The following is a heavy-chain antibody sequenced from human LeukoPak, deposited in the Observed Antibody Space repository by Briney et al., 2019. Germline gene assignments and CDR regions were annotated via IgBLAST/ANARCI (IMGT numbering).Heavy chain of an antibody. D-gene: IGHD5-18*01. CDR2: INTYNGNT. CDR3: ARDAGIQLWFDY. J-gene: IGHJ4*02. CDR1: GYTFTKNG. Sequence: ASVKVSCKASGYTFTKNGISWVRQAPGQGLEWMGWINTYNGNTDSAQKFQGRVTMTTDTSTSTAYMELRSLTSDDTAVYYCARDAGIQLWFDYWGQGTLVTVSS. V-gene: IGHV1-18*01.